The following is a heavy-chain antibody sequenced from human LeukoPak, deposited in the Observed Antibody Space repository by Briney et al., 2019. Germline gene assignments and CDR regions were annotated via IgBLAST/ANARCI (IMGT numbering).Heavy chain of an antibody. D-gene: IGHD3-22*01. CDR3: AKDLFSDYDSSGYCPGVGY. J-gene: IGHJ4*02. V-gene: IGHV3-23*01. CDR1: GFTFSSYG. Sequence: GGSLRLSCAASGFTFSSYGMSWVRQAPGKGLEWVSAISGSGGSTYYADSVKGRFTISRDNSKNTLYLQMNSLRAEDTAVYYCAKDLFSDYDSSGYCPGVGYWGQGTLVTVSS. CDR2: ISGSGGST.